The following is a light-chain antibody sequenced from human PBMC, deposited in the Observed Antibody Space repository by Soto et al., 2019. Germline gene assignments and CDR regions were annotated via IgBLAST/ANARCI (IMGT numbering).Light chain of an antibody. CDR3: SSYTSSSTLV. V-gene: IGLV2-14*01. J-gene: IGLJ1*01. CDR2: DVS. Sequence: QSVLTQPASVSGSPGQSITISCTGTRSDIGSYSFVSWFQQHPGKAPKLIIYDVSDRPSGISNRFSGSKSGNTASLTISGLQAEDETDYYCSSYTSSSTLVFGTGTKLTVL. CDR1: RSDIGSYSF.